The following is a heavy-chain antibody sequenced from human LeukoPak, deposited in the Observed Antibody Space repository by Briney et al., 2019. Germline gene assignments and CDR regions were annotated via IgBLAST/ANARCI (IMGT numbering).Heavy chain of an antibody. CDR1: GFTFSSYA. J-gene: IGHJ4*02. D-gene: IGHD3-10*01. CDR3: ANGNSPLVGVLG. CDR2: ISGSGGST. V-gene: IGHV3-23*01. Sequence: GGSLRLSCAASGFTFSSYAMSWVRQAPGKGLEWVSAISGSGGSTYYADSVKGRFTISRDNSKNTLYLQMNSLRAEDTAVYYCANGNSPLVGVLGWGQGTLVTVSS.